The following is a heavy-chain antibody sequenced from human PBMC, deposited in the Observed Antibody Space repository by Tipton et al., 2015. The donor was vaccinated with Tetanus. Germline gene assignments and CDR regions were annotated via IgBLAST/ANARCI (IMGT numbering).Heavy chain of an antibody. CDR2: ITWDDNT. V-gene: IGHV3-43*01. CDR1: GLTFNEYS. CDR3: AKDKELYYYYYGMDV. J-gene: IGHJ6*02. Sequence: SLRLSCEASGLTFNEYSMHWVRQRPGKALEWVSVITWDDNTFYAASIQGRFTISRDNNKDSLYLQMNDLTAEDTALYFCAKDKELYYYYYGMDVWGQGTAVTVSS. D-gene: IGHD1-26*01.